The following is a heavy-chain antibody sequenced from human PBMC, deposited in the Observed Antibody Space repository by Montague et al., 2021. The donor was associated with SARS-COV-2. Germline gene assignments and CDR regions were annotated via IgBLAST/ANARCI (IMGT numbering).Heavy chain of an antibody. V-gene: IGHV4-59*01. CDR1: GGSISSYS. J-gene: IGHJ4*02. CDR2: IYYSGST. Sequence: SETLSLTCTVSGGSISSYSWSWIRQPPGKGLEWIGYIYYSGSTNYNPSLKSRVTITVDTSKNQFSLKLSSVTAADTVGYYCAGGFGYWGQGTLVTVSS. CDR3: AGGFGY.